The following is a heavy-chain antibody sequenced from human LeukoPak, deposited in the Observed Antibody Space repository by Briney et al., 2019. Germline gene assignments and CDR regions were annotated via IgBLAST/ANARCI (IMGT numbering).Heavy chain of an antibody. CDR2: VKSKTDGGTT. Sequence: PGGSLRLSCAASGFTFSNAWMSWVRQAPGRGLEWVGRVKSKTDGGTTDYAAPVKGRFTISRDDSQNTLYLQMDSLRAEDTAVYYCARVQTGTTNWFDPWGQGTLVTVSS. CDR1: GFTFSNAW. J-gene: IGHJ5*02. V-gene: IGHV3-15*01. D-gene: IGHD1-1*01. CDR3: ARVQTGTTNWFDP.